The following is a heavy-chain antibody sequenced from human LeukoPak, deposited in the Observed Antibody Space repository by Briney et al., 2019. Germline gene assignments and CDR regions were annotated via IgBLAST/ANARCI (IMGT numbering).Heavy chain of an antibody. CDR3: ARTRGYSYGPRGWFDP. Sequence: SETLSLTCAVYGGSFSGYYWSWIRQPPGKGLEWIGEINHSGSTNYNPSLKSRVTISVDTSKSQFSLKLSSVTAADTAVYYCARTRGYSYGPRGWFDPWGQGTLVTVSS. J-gene: IGHJ5*02. D-gene: IGHD5-18*01. CDR1: GGSFSGYY. CDR2: INHSGST. V-gene: IGHV4-34*01.